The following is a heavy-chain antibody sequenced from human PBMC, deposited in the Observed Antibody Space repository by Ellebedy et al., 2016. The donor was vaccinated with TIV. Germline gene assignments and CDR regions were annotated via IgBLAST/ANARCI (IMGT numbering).Heavy chain of an antibody. Sequence: PGGSLRLSCAASGFTFSGFTMNWVRQAPGKGLEWVSSISSSGTYIRNADSVKGRFIISRDNAKNSLYLQMNSLRVEDTAIYYCARPAAAYSSSWYDFDCWGQGTLVTVSS. CDR2: ISSSGTYI. D-gene: IGHD6-13*01. CDR3: ARPAAAYSSSWYDFDC. J-gene: IGHJ4*02. V-gene: IGHV3-21*01. CDR1: GFTFSGFT.